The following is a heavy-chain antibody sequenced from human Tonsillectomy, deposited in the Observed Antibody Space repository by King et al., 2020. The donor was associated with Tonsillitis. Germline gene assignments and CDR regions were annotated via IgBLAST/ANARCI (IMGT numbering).Heavy chain of an antibody. CDR2: IYRGGST. D-gene: IGHD2-21*02. Sequence: VQLVESGGGLVQPGGSLRLSCAASGFTVSSNYMSWVRQAPGKGLEWVSVIYRGGSTYYADSVKGRFTISTHNSKNTLYLQMNSLRAEDTAVYYCASSSINCGGDCYSFHYWGPGTLVTVSS. CDR3: ASSSINCGGDCYSFHY. V-gene: IGHV3-53*04. J-gene: IGHJ4*02. CDR1: GFTVSSNY.